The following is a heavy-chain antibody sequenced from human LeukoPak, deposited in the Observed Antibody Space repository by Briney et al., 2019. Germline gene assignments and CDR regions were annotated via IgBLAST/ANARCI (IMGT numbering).Heavy chain of an antibody. Sequence: KTSETLSLTCAVYGGSFSGYYWSWIRQPPGKGLEWIGEINHSGSTNYNPSLKSRVTISVDTSKNQFSLKLSSVTAADTAVYYCARIRRDGYNRYRYFDYWGQGTLVTVSS. J-gene: IGHJ4*02. D-gene: IGHD5-24*01. CDR3: ARIRRDGYNRYRYFDY. V-gene: IGHV4-34*01. CDR1: GGSFSGYY. CDR2: INHSGST.